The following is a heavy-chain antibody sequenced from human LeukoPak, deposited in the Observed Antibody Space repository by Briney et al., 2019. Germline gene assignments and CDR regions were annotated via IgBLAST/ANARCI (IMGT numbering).Heavy chain of an antibody. V-gene: IGHV3-66*01. CDR2: IYSGGST. J-gene: IGHJ4*02. CDR1: GFTVSSSY. Sequence: GGSLRLSCAASGFTVSSSYMTWVRQAPGKGLEWVSVIYSGGSTHYAGSVKDRFTISRDNSKNTVYLQMNSLRAEDTAVYHCARAPYSSSWYFDYWGQGTLVTVSS. CDR3: ARAPYSSSWYFDY. D-gene: IGHD6-13*01.